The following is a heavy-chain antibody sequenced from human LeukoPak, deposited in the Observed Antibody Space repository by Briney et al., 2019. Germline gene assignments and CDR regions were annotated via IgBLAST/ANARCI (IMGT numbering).Heavy chain of an antibody. Sequence: GGSLRLSCAASGFTFSSYGMHWVRQAPGKGLEWVAVIWYDGSNKYYADSVKGRFTISRDNSKNTLYLQTNSLRAEDTAVYYCARRLYGMDVWGQGTTVTVSS. CDR2: IWYDGSNK. CDR1: GFTFSSYG. CDR3: ARRLYGMDV. V-gene: IGHV3-33*01. J-gene: IGHJ6*02. D-gene: IGHD6-25*01.